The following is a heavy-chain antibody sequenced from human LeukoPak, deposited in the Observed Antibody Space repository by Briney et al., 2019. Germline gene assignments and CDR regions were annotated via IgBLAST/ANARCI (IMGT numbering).Heavy chain of an antibody. CDR3: ARDPSGYFNY. V-gene: IGHV4-61*01. Sequence: PSETLSLTCTVSGGSVSSGNYYWSWIRQPPGKGLEWIGYIYYGGSTNYNPSLKSRVTISVDTSKNQFSLKLSSVTAADTAVYYCARDPSGYFNYWGQGTLATVSS. D-gene: IGHD3-22*01. CDR2: IYYGGST. J-gene: IGHJ4*02. CDR1: GGSVSSGNYY.